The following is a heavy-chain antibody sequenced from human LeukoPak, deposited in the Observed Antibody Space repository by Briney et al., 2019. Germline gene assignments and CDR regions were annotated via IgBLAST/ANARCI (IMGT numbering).Heavy chain of an antibody. Sequence: SVKVSCKASGGTFSSYAISWVRQAPGQGLEWMGGIIPIFGTANYARKFQGRVTITADESTSTAYMELSSLRSEDTAVYYCARAVLLWFGDSQHYYYYGMDVWGQGTTVTVSS. D-gene: IGHD3-10*01. V-gene: IGHV1-69*13. CDR1: GGTFSSYA. CDR2: IIPIFGTA. CDR3: ARAVLLWFGDSQHYYYYGMDV. J-gene: IGHJ6*02.